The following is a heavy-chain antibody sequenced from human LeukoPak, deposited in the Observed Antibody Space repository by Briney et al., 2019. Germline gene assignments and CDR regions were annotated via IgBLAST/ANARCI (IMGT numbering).Heavy chain of an antibody. Sequence: SETLSLTCTVSGGSISSYYWSWIRQPAGKGLEWIGRIYTSGSTNYNPSLKSRVTMSVDTSKNQFSLKLSSVTAADRAVYYCARGPTYYYDSSGLTAFNYWGQGTLVTVSS. J-gene: IGHJ4*02. CDR2: IYTSGST. V-gene: IGHV4-4*07. CDR3: ARGPTYYYDSSGLTAFNY. D-gene: IGHD3-22*01. CDR1: GGSISSYY.